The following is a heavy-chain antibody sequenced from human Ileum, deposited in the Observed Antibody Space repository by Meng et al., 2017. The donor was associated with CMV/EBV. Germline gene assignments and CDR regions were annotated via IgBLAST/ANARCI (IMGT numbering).Heavy chain of an antibody. Sequence: VQPQGSGPGLVRPSETLSLICTVSGGSISTYCWNWIRQSAGKRLEWIGRICGTGTIQYNPSFKSRLTLSLDTSKSQFSLRLTSVTAADTAVYFCARRVREVRERSWENWLTPWGQGILVTVSS. J-gene: IGHJ5*02. D-gene: IGHD3-10*01. CDR2: ICGTGTI. CDR1: GGSISTYC. V-gene: IGHV4-4*07. CDR3: ARRVREVRERSWENWLTP.